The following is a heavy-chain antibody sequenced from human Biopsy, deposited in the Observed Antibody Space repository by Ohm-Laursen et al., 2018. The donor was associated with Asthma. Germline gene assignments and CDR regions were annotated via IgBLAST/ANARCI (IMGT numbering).Heavy chain of an antibody. J-gene: IGHJ4*02. CDR1: GFSFSNYG. CDR2: ISFDGSNK. CDR3: AKDVFPGWELRRGPDY. Sequence: LRLSCSAPGFSFSNYGMHWVRQAPGKGLDWVAVISFDGSNKNYTDSVKGRFTISRDNSRNTLHLQMNSLRAEDTAVYYCAKDVFPGWELRRGPDYWGQGTLGTVSS. D-gene: IGHD1-26*01. V-gene: IGHV3-30*18.